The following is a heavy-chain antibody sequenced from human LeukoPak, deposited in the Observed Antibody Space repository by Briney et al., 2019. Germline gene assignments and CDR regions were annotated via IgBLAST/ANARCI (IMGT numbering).Heavy chain of an antibody. V-gene: IGHV3-72*01. CDR3: AKDRSDFWSGHYGYFAY. Sequence: GGSLRLSCAASGFTFSDHYLDWVRQAPGKGLEWVGRTRDKAASNRTQYVTRVRSRFTFSTDNSKSSLYLQMNSLRTEDTAVYNSAKDRSDFWSGHYGYFAYWGQGPLVTVSS. CDR1: GFTFSDHY. J-gene: IGHJ4*02. CDR2: TRDKAASNRT. D-gene: IGHD3-3*01.